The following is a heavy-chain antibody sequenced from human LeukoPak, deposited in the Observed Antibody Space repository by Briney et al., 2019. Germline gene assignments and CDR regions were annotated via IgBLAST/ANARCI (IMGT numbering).Heavy chain of an antibody. CDR1: GGTFSSYA. Sequence: GASVKVSCKASGGTFSSYAISWVRQAPGQGLEWMGGIIPIFGTANYAQKFQGRVTITTDESTSTAYMKLSSLRSEDTAVYYCARDQNRMTTVTTFAFDIWGQGTMVTVSS. D-gene: IGHD4-17*01. CDR3: ARDQNRMTTVTTFAFDI. CDR2: IIPIFGTA. V-gene: IGHV1-69*05. J-gene: IGHJ3*02.